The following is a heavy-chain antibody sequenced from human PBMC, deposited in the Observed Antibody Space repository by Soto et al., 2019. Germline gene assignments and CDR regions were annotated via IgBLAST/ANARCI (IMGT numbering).Heavy chain of an antibody. J-gene: IGHJ6*02. Sequence: GASVKVACQASGYTFTSYYMHWVRQAPGQGLEWMGIINPSGGSTSYAQKFQGRVTMTRETSTITVYMGLNSLRAEDTAVYYCAKDIGYRLLGPPVGMDVWGQGTTVTVSS. CDR1: GYTFTSYY. CDR2: INPSGGST. D-gene: IGHD2-2*01. V-gene: IGHV1-46*01. CDR3: AKDIGYRLLGPPVGMDV.